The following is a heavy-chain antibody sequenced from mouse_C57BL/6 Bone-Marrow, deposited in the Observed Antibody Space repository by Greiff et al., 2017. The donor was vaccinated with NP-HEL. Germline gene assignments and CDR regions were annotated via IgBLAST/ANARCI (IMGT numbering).Heavy chain of an antibody. D-gene: IGHD2-13*01. CDR1: GYTFTGYW. V-gene: IGHV1-9*01. CDR2: ILPGSGSS. CDR3: GGEGLAFAY. J-gene: IGHJ3*01. Sequence: VQLQESGAELMKPGASVKLSCKATGYTFTGYWIEWVKQRPGHGLEWIGEILPGSGSSNYNEKFNGKATFTADTSSNTAYMQLSSVTTEDSAICYCGGEGLAFAYWGQETLVTVSA.